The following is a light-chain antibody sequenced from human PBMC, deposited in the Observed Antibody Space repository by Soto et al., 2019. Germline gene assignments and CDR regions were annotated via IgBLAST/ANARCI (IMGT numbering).Light chain of an antibody. CDR1: QSVSSSY. Sequence: EIVLTQSPGTLSLSPGERATLSCRASQSVSSSYLAWYQQKPGQAPILLIYGASSRVTGIPDRFSGSGSGTDFTLTISRLEPEDFEVYYCHQYGSSPLTFGGGTKVESK. CDR2: GAS. CDR3: HQYGSSPLT. V-gene: IGKV3-20*01. J-gene: IGKJ4*01.